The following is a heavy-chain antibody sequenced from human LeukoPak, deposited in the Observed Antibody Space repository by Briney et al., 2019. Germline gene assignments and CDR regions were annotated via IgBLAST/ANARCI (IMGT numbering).Heavy chain of an antibody. Sequence: EASVKVSCKASGGTFSSYAISWVRQAPGQGLEWMGGIIPIFGTANYAQKFQDRVTITADKSTSTAYMELSSLRSEDTAAYYCARDYRTGFDYWGQGTLVTASS. V-gene: IGHV1-69*06. CDR3: ARDYRTGFDY. J-gene: IGHJ4*02. D-gene: IGHD7-27*01. CDR2: IIPIFGTA. CDR1: GGTFSSYA.